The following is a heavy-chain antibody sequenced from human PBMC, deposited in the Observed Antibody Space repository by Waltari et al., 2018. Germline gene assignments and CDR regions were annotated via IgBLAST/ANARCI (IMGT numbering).Heavy chain of an antibody. CDR3: AKESNWGKRAFDI. J-gene: IGHJ3*02. Sequence: EVQLVESGGGLVQPGRSLRLSCAASGFTFDDYAMHWVRQAPGKGLEWVSGISWNSGSIGYADSVKGRFTISRDNAKNSLYLQMNSLRAEDTALYYCAKESNWGKRAFDIWGQGTMVTVSS. CDR1: GFTFDDYA. CDR2: ISWNSGSI. V-gene: IGHV3-9*01. D-gene: IGHD7-27*01.